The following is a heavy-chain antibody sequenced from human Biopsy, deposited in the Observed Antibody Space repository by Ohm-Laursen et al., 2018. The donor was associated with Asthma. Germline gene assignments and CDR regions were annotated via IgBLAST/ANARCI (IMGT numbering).Heavy chain of an antibody. CDR3: ARGPELDV. V-gene: IGHV4-39*07. CDR1: GDAMSTSGSY. CDR2: TNERGVT. Sequence: SDTLPLTCIVSGDAMSTSGSYWGWIRQSPGKGLEWIGETNERGVTNNNPSLKSRVIISIDTYWNRVSLKLTSVTAADTAVYYCARGPELDVWGQGTTVTVSS. J-gene: IGHJ6*02.